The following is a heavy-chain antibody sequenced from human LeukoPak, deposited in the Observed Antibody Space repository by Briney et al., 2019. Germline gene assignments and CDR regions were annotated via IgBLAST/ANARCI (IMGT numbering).Heavy chain of an antibody. CDR2: AYSGGST. Sequence: GGSLRLSCAASGFTVSGNYMSWVRQAPGKGLKWVSFAYSGGSTYYAESVEGRSTVSRHNSKNTLYLQMNSLRGEDTAVYYCASRYGDYGYGMDVWGQGTTVTVSS. D-gene: IGHD4-17*01. V-gene: IGHV3-53*04. CDR1: GFTVSGNY. J-gene: IGHJ6*02. CDR3: ASRYGDYGYGMDV.